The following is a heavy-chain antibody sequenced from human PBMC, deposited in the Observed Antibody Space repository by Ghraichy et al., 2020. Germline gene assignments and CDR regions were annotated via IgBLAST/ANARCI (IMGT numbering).Heavy chain of an antibody. D-gene: IGHD2-2*03. J-gene: IGHJ5*02. CDR1: GFTFSSYA. CDR3: SREGLDIVVLPAASWFDP. V-gene: IGHV3-30-3*01. Sequence: GGSLRLSCAASGFTFSSYAMHWVRQAPGKGLEWVAVISYDGSNKTYEDSVKGRFTISRDNSKNTLYLQMNSLRAEDTAVYYVSREGLDIVVLPAASWFDPWGQGTLVTVSS. CDR2: ISYDGSNK.